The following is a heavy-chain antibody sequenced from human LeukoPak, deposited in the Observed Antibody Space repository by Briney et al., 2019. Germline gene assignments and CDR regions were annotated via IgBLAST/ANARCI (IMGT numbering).Heavy chain of an antibody. CDR1: GYTFTSYD. J-gene: IGHJ4*02. CDR3: ARTTLTTTHLDY. V-gene: IGHV1-8*01. D-gene: IGHD4-17*01. Sequence: ASVKVSCKASGYTFTSYDINWVRQATGQGLEWMGWMNPNSGNTGYAQKFQGRVTMTRNTSISTAYMELSSLRSEDTAVYYCARTTLTTTHLDYWGQGTLVTVSS. CDR2: MNPNSGNT.